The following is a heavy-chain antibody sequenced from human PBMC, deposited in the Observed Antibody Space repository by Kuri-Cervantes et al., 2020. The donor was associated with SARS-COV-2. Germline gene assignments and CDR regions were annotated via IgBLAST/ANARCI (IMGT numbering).Heavy chain of an antibody. CDR3: ARLPSYYYYGMDV. J-gene: IGHJ6*02. CDR2: INHSGST. CDR1: GGSFNGYY. V-gene: IGHV4-34*01. Sequence: GSLRLSCAVYGGSFNGYYWSWIRQPPGKGLEWIGEINHSGSTNYNPSLKSRVTISVDTSKNQFSLKLSSVTAADTAVYYCARLPSYYYYGMDVWGQGTTVTVSS.